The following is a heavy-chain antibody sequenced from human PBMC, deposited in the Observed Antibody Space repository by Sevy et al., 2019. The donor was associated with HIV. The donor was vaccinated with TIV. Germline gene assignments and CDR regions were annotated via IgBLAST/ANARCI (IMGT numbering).Heavy chain of an antibody. CDR1: GGSISSYY. D-gene: IGHD3-3*01. J-gene: IGHJ6*03. CDR2: IYYSGST. CDR3: ARDPPSYDFWSGSFYYYMDV. V-gene: IGHV4-59*01. Sequence: SEILSLTCTVSGGSISSYYWSWIRQPPGKGLEWIGYIYYSGSTNYNPSLKSLVTISVDTSKNQFSLKLSSVTAADTAVYYCARDPPSYDFWSGSFYYYMDVWGKGTTVTVSS.